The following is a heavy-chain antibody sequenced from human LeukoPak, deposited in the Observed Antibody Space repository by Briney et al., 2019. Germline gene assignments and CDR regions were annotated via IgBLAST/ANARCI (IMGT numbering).Heavy chain of an antibody. V-gene: IGHV1-8*03. CDR1: GYTFTSYD. CDR3: ASRDIVATYYYYMDV. J-gene: IGHJ6*03. D-gene: IGHD5-12*01. CDR2: MNPNSGNT. Sequence: GASVKVSCKASGYTFTSYDINWVRQATGQGLEWMGWMNPNSGNTGYAQKFQGRVTITADKSTSTAYMELSSLRSEDTAVYYCASRDIVATYYYYMDVWGKGTTVTVSS.